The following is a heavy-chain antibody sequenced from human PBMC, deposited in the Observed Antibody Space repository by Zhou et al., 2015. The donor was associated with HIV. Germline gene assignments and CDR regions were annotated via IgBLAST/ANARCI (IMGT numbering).Heavy chain of an antibody. CDR2: ISTYNGNT. Sequence: QVQLVQSGAEVKKPGASVKVSCKASHYTFTNYGISWVRQAPGQGLEWMGWISTYNGNTNYAQKLQGRVTMTTDTSTNTAYMELRSLRSDDTAVYYCARDVEQWLNPTPNHRFDYWGQGTLVTVSS. J-gene: IGHJ4*02. D-gene: IGHD6-19*01. CDR1: HYTFTNYG. CDR3: ARDVEQWLNPTPNHRFDY. V-gene: IGHV1-18*01.